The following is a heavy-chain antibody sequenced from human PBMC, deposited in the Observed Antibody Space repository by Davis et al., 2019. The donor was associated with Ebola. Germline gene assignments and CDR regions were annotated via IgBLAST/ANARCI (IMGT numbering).Heavy chain of an antibody. D-gene: IGHD6-19*01. Sequence: GESLKISCAASGFTFSSYGMHWVRQAPGKGLEGVAVISYDGSNKYYADSVKGRFTISRDNSKNTLYLQMNSLRAEDTAVYYCAKDSRSTYSSGWYPGDYWGQGTLVTVSS. CDR2: ISYDGSNK. J-gene: IGHJ4*02. CDR1: GFTFSSYG. V-gene: IGHV3-30*18. CDR3: AKDSRSTYSSGWYPGDY.